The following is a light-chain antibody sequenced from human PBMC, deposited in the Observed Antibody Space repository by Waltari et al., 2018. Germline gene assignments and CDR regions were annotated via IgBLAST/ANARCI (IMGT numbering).Light chain of an antibody. J-gene: IGLJ2*01. V-gene: IGLV2-14*03. CDR2: DVS. CDR1: TTEDGAYTF. Sequence: QSALTQPASVSGSPGQSIAISCTGSTTEDGAYTFSSWYQHHPGKAPKLIIFDVSNRPSGVSDRFSGSKSGNTASLTISGLQAEDEADYYCNSYTTRSYVVFGEGTKLTVL. CDR3: NSYTTRSYVV.